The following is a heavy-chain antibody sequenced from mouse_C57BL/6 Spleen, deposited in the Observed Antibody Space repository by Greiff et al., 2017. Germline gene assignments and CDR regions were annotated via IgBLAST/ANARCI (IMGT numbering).Heavy chain of an antibody. CDR2: IDPEDGDT. V-gene: IGHV14-2*01. CDR3: ARSSECDGSSTLLDY. Sequence: VHVKQSGAELVKPGASVKLSCTASGFNIKNYYMHWVKQRTEQGLEWIGRIDPEDGDTKYTPKFQGKATITADTSSNTAYLQLSSLTSEDTAVYYCARSSECDGSSTLLDYWGKGTTLTVSS. CDR1: GFNIKNYY. J-gene: IGHJ2*01. D-gene: IGHD1-1*01.